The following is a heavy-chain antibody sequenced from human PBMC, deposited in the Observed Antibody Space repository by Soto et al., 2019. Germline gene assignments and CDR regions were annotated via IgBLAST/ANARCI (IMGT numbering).Heavy chain of an antibody. J-gene: IGHJ4*02. CDR1: GFSLSPRGVG. CDR2: IYWDDDK. V-gene: IGHV2-5*02. CDR3: GPADNWNKGYCFDY. Sequence: QITLKESGPPLVKPTQPLTLTCTFSGFSLSPRGVGVGWIRQPPGKALEWLALIYWDDDKRYSPSLKSRLTITKDTTKTQVVLTTTNIDPMDTATYYRGPADNWNKGYCFDYWGQGALVTVSS. D-gene: IGHD1-20*01.